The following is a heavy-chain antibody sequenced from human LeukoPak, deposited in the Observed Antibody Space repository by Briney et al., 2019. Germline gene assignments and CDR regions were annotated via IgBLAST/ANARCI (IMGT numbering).Heavy chain of an antibody. Sequence: GASVKVSCKASGYTFTNYDVNWVRQATGQGLEWMGWMNPTSGKAGFAQRFQGRVSMTRNISISTAYMELSRLRSDDTAVYYCARDRCSGGSCIPRVNGMDVWGQGTTVTVSS. J-gene: IGHJ6*02. CDR3: ARDRCSGGSCIPRVNGMDV. CDR2: MNPTSGKA. CDR1: GYTFTNYD. V-gene: IGHV1-8*01. D-gene: IGHD2-15*01.